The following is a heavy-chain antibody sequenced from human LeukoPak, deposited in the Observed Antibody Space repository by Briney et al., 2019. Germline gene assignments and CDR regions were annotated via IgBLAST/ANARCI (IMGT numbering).Heavy chain of an antibody. V-gene: IGHV4-34*01. CDR1: GGSFSGYY. CDR3: ARENRKGYCSSTSCYAGGYYHYGMDF. D-gene: IGHD2-2*01. CDR2: INHSGST. Sequence: PSETLSLTCAASGGSFSGYYWSWIRQPPGKGLEWIGEINHSGSTNYNPSLKSRVTISVDTSKNQFSLKLSSVTAADTAVYYCARENRKGYCSSTSCYAGGYYHYGMDFWGQGTTVTVSS. J-gene: IGHJ6*01.